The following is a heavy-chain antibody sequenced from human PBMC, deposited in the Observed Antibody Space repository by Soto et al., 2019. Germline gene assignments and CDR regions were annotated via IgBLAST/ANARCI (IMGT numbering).Heavy chain of an antibody. J-gene: IGHJ4*02. CDR1: GYTFTSYG. CDR2: ISAYNGNT. Sequence: QVQLVQSGAEVKKPGASVKVSCKASGYTFTSYGISWVRQAPGQGLEWMGWISAYNGNTNYAQKLQGRVTMTPDTSTSTAYMELRSLRSDDTAVYYCARVAVLLWFGELGQLDYWGQGTLVTVSS. CDR3: ARVAVLLWFGELGQLDY. V-gene: IGHV1-18*01. D-gene: IGHD3-10*01.